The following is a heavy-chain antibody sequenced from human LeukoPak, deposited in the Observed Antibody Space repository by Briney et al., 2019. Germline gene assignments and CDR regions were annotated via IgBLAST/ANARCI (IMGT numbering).Heavy chain of an antibody. V-gene: IGHV4-59*12. CDR2: IYYSGST. J-gene: IGHJ5*02. CDR1: GGSISSYY. D-gene: IGHD6-19*01. Sequence: PSETLSLTCTVSGGSISSYYWSWIRQPPGKGLEWIGYIYYSGSTNYNPSLKSRVTISVDTSKNQFSLKLSSVTAADTAVYYCAREQSKGQWLAYNWFDPWGQGTLVTVSS. CDR3: AREQSKGQWLAYNWFDP.